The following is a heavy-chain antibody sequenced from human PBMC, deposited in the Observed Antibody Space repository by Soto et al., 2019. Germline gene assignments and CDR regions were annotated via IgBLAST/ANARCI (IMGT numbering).Heavy chain of an antibody. D-gene: IGHD3-16*01. CDR1: GYTFTGYY. J-gene: IGHJ3*02. CDR2: INPNSGGT. V-gene: IGHV1-2*02. Sequence: KRRASVKVSCKASGYTFTGYYMHWVRQAPGQGLEWMGWINPNSGGTNYAQKFQGRVTMTRDTSNSTAYMDLSRLRSDDTAVYYCATSDTQNLGLDAFDIWGQGTMVTVSS. CDR3: ATSDTQNLGLDAFDI.